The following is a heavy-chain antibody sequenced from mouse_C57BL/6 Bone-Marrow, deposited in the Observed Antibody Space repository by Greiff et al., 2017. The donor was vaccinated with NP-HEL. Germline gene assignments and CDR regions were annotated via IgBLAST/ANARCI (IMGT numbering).Heavy chain of an antibody. Sequence: QVQLQQSGAELVKPGASVKLSCKASGYTFTSYWMQWVKQRPGQGLEWIGEIDPSDSYTNYNQKFKGKATLTVDTSSSTAYMQLSSLTSEDSAVYYCARCGGGGFAYWGQGTLVTVSA. CDR2: IDPSDSYT. CDR3: ARCGGGGFAY. V-gene: IGHV1-50*01. CDR1: GYTFTSYW. D-gene: IGHD1-1*02. J-gene: IGHJ3*01.